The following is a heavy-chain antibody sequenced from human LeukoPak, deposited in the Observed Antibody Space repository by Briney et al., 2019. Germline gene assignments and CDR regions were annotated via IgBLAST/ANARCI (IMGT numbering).Heavy chain of an antibody. V-gene: IGHV6-1*01. Sequence: SQTLSLTCAISGDSVSSNSAAWNWIRQSPSRGLEWLGRIFYRSKWYNDYAASVKSRISINPDTSKNQFSLQPNSVTPEDTAVYYCARDSVVTATGGFFDHWGQGTLVTVSS. J-gene: IGHJ4*02. D-gene: IGHD2-21*02. CDR1: GDSVSSNSAA. CDR2: IFYRSKWYN. CDR3: ARDSVVTATGGFFDH.